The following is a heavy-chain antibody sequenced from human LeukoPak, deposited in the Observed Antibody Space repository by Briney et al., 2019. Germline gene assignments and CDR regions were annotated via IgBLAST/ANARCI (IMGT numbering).Heavy chain of an antibody. CDR1: GYTFTSYG. D-gene: IGHD6-13*01. V-gene: IGHV1-18*01. CDR3: ARDRYSSSWYTGVDY. J-gene: IGHJ4*02. Sequence: ASVTVSCKASGYTFTSYGISWVRQAPGQGLEWMGWISAYNGNTNYAQRLQGRVTMTTDTSTSTAYMELRSLRSDDTAVYYCARDRYSSSWYTGVDYWGQGTLVTVSS. CDR2: ISAYNGNT.